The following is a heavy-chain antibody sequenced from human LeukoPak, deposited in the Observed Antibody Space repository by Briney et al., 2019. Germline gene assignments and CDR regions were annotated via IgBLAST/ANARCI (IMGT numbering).Heavy chain of an antibody. D-gene: IGHD3-22*01. CDR1: GGTFSSYA. V-gene: IGHV1-69*01. Sequence: SVTVSCKASGGTFSSYAISWVRQAPGQGLEWMGGIIPIFGTANYAQKFQGRVTITADESTSTAYMELSSLRSEDTAVYYCARDWGYSSGYYEFDYWGQGTLVTVSS. J-gene: IGHJ4*02. CDR2: IIPIFGTA. CDR3: ARDWGYSSGYYEFDY.